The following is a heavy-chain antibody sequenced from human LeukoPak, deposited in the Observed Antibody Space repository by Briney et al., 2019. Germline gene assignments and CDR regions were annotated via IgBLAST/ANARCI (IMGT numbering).Heavy chain of an antibody. CDR3: ARDLWDH. Sequence: KPGGSLRLSCAASGFPSSTYTVIWVRQAPGKGLEWVSSITSAGNFIYYADSLRGRFTVSRDNAKNSLYLQMNRLRAEDTAMYYCARDLWDHWGQGMLVTVSS. CDR1: GFPSSTYT. V-gene: IGHV3-21*01. CDR2: ITSAGNFI. J-gene: IGHJ4*02.